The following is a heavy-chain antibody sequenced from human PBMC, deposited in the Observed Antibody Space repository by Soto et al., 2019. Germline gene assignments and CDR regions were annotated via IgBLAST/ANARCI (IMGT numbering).Heavy chain of an antibody. Sequence: GGSLRLSCAVSGFTFNTYGMHWVRQAPGKGLEWVAVISYDGSEKYYVDSVKGRFTISKDNSKNTLYLQMNSLRPEDTAVYYCAKSPNFYCSSPNCYKYYFDHWGQGTRVTVSS. CDR1: GFTFNTYG. V-gene: IGHV3-30*18. CDR2: ISYDGSEK. D-gene: IGHD2-2*02. CDR3: AKSPNFYCSSPNCYKYYFDH. J-gene: IGHJ4*02.